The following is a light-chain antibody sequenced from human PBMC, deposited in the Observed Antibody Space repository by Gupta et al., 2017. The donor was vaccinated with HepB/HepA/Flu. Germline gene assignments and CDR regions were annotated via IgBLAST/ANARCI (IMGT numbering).Light chain of an antibody. CDR1: SSCIGSNT. CDR2: FNN. Sequence: QSVLPQPPSVSATPVPRVSFSCSGISSCIGSNTVHWYQQRPGSPPKLLIQFNNQRPPGVPERFSASKSGTSASLVISGLKSDEEAEYYWASWSDGGIGVFGSGTRLTVL. J-gene: IGLJ3*02. V-gene: IGLV1-44*01. CDR3: ASWSDGGIGV.